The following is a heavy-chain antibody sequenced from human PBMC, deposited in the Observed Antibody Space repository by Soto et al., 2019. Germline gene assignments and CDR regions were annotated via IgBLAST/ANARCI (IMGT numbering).Heavy chain of an antibody. J-gene: IGHJ4*02. V-gene: IGHV1-3*01. CDR2: INAGNGNT. Sequence: ASVKVSCKASGYTFTSYAMHWVRQAPGQRLEWMGWINAGNGNTKYSQKFQGRVTITRDTSASTAYMELSSLRSEDTAVYYCARDDSGIAVAGTLFYYWGQGTLVTAPQ. CDR3: ARDDSGIAVAGTLFYY. CDR1: GYTFTSYA. D-gene: IGHD6-19*01.